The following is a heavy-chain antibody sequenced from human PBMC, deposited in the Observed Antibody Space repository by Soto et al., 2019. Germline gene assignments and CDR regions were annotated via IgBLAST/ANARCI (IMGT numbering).Heavy chain of an antibody. J-gene: IGHJ4*02. CDR1: GFTFITYG. V-gene: IGHV3-48*01. D-gene: IGHD2-2*01. Sequence: EVKLVESGGDLVQPGGSLRLSCAASGFTFITYGMNWVRPAPGKGLEWLSYITTSSSNRLYADSVKGRFTISRDDAKNSLYLQMDSLRAEDTAVYYCARDPGYCSSTSCYGGAFDHWGQGTLVTVSS. CDR3: ARDPGYCSSTSCYGGAFDH. CDR2: ITTSSSNR.